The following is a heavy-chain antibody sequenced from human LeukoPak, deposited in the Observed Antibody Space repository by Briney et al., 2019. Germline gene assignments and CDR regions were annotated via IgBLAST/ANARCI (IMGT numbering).Heavy chain of an antibody. CDR1: GGTFSSYA. Sequence: SVKVSCKASGGTFSSYAISWVRQAPGQGLEWMGGIIPIFGTANYAQKFQGRVTITADESTSTAYMELSSLRSEDTAVYYCARDHGYGSGLTDYYYYYMDVWGKGTTVTISS. J-gene: IGHJ6*03. CDR3: ARDHGYGSGLTDYYYYYMDV. D-gene: IGHD3-10*01. V-gene: IGHV1-69*13. CDR2: IIPIFGTA.